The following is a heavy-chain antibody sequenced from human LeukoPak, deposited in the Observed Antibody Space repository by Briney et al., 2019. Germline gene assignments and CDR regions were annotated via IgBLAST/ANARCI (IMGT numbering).Heavy chain of an antibody. D-gene: IGHD3-3*01. CDR2: IYPPDSDT. Sequence: PGESLKISCKGSGYIFNNYWIGWVRQLPGEGLEWMGLIYPPDSDTKYSPSFQGQVTISADKSINTAYLQWSSLKASDTAMYYCASLSYYNSWSGFDYWGQGTQVTVSS. CDR3: ASLSYYNSWSGFDY. V-gene: IGHV5-51*01. CDR1: GYIFNNYW. J-gene: IGHJ4*02.